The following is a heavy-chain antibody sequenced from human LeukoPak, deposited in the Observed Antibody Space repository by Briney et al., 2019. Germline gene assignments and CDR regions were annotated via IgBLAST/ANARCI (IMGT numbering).Heavy chain of an antibody. CDR3: ATALPFGELLVSGAFDI. CDR1: GYSISSGYY. CDR2: IYHSGST. V-gene: IGHV4-38-2*02. D-gene: IGHD3-10*01. Sequence: SETLSLTCTVSGYSISSGYYWGWIRQPPGKGLEWIGEIYHSGSTNYNPSLKSRVTISVDKSKNQFSLKLSSVTAADTAVYYCATALPFGELLVSGAFDIWGQGTMVTVSS. J-gene: IGHJ3*02.